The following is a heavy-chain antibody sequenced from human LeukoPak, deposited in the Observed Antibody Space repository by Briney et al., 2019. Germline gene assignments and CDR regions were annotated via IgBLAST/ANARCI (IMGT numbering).Heavy chain of an antibody. CDR1: GGSFSNYY. V-gene: IGHV4-34*01. CDR3: ARRWNYGRNYYIDV. J-gene: IGHJ6*03. Sequence: SETLSLTCAVYGGSFSNYYWSWIRQPPGKGLEWFGEINDSGRINYNPSLMSRVTVSVDTSKNQFSLRLTSVTATDTAVYYCARRWNYGRNYYIDVWGNGATVSVSS. CDR2: INDSGRI. D-gene: IGHD1-7*01.